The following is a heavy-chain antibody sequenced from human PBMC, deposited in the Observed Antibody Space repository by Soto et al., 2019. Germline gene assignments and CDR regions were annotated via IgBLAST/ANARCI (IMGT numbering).Heavy chain of an antibody. CDR3: AKARWFGERNFDY. J-gene: IGHJ4*02. CDR2: ISGSGGST. CDR1: GFTFSSYA. V-gene: IGHV3-23*01. Sequence: EVQLLESGGGLVQPGGSLRLSCAASGFTFSSYAMSWVRQAPGKGLEWVSAISGSGGSTYYADSVKGRFTISRDNSKNTLYLQMNSLRAEDTAVNYCAKARWFGERNFDYSGQGTLVTVSS. D-gene: IGHD3-10*01.